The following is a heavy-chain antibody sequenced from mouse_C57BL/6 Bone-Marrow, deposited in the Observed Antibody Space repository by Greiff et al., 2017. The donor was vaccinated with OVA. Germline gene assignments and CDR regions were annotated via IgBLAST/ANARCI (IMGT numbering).Heavy chain of an antibody. CDR1: GYTFTSYW. D-gene: IGHD1-1*01. Sequence: VQLQQPGAELVKPGASVKMSCKASGYTFTSYWITWVKQRPGQGLEWIGDIYPGSGSTNYNEKFKSKATLTVDTSSSTAYMQLSSLTSEDSAVYYCALITTVVATEDYWGQGTTLTVSS. V-gene: IGHV1-55*01. J-gene: IGHJ2*01. CDR2: IYPGSGST. CDR3: ALITTVVATEDY.